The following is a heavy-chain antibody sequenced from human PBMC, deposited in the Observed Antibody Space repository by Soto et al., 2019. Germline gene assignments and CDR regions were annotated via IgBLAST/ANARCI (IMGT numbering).Heavy chain of an antibody. J-gene: IGHJ4*02. CDR2: ISGSGGST. D-gene: IGHD3-22*01. Sequence: GGSLRLSCAASGFTFSSYAMSWVRQAPGKGLEWVSAISGSGGSTYNADTVKGRFTISRDNSKNTLYLQMNSLRAEDTAVYYCAKDTWGSTYYYDSSGYYKDYWGQGT. CDR1: GFTFSSYA. CDR3: AKDTWGSTYYYDSSGYYKDY. V-gene: IGHV3-23*01.